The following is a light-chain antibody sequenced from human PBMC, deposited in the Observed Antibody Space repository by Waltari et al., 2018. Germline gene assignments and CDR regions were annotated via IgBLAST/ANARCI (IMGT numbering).Light chain of an antibody. Sequence: EIVLTQSPGTLSLSPGERATISCRASQSVRKYLAWYQQKPGQAPRLLIYETSIRATGIPDRFSGSGFGTDFSLTISSLDPEDFAVYFCQKYDRLPATFGQGTRVEIK. V-gene: IGKV3-20*01. J-gene: IGKJ1*01. CDR2: ETS. CDR3: QKYDRLPAT. CDR1: QSVRKY.